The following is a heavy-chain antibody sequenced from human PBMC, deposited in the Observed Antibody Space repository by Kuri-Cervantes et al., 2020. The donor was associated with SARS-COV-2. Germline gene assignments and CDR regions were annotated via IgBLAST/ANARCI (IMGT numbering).Heavy chain of an antibody. CDR1: GFTFSSYS. D-gene: IGHD6-6*01. CDR2: ISSSSSYI. CDR3: ARDGRGSSSEWFDP. Sequence: GGSLRLSCAASGFTFSSYSMNWVRQAPGKGLEWVSSISSSSSYIYYADSVKGRFTISRDNAKNSLYLQMNGLRAEDTAVYYCARDGRGSSSEWFDPWGQGTLVTVSS. V-gene: IGHV3-21*01. J-gene: IGHJ5*02.